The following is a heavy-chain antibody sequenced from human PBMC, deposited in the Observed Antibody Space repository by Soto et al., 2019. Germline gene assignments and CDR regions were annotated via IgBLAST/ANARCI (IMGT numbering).Heavy chain of an antibody. J-gene: IGHJ6*02. V-gene: IGHV1-18*01. CDR3: ARGGQECSNSGCGYIYDGMDV. CDR1: GYTFSHYG. CDR2: ISAYNGNR. D-gene: IGHD1-26*01. Sequence: GASVKVSCKASGYTFSHYGIGWVRQAPGQGLEWMGWISAYNGNRHFAEGLRGRITMTTNTTTSTADMELRSLSSDETAVYYCARGGQECSNSGCGYIYDGMDVWGQGTTVTVSS.